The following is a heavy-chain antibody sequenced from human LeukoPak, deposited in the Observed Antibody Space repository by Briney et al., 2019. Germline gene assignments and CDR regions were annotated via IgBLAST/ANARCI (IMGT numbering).Heavy chain of an antibody. V-gene: IGHV3-21*01. CDR3: ARERGHITLAGTRNWYFDI. CDR1: GFTFNTSH. CDR2: ISSRSNYI. J-gene: IGHJ2*01. D-gene: IGHD6-19*01. Sequence: PGGSLRLSCAASGFTFNTSHMNWVRQAPGKGLEWVSFISSRSNYIYYADSVKGRFTISRDNAKNSLYLQVNSLRAEDTAVYYCARERGHITLAGTRNWYFDIWGRGTLVTVSS.